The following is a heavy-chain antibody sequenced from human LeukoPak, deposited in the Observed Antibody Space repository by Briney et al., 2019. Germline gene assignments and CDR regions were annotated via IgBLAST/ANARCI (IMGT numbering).Heavy chain of an antibody. D-gene: IGHD3-22*01. CDR1: GYTFTSYY. Sequence: ASVKVSCKASGYTFTSYYMHWVRQAPGQGLEWMGIINPSGGSTSCAQKFQGRVTMTRDTSTSTVYMELSRLRSDDTAMYYCARDMTMIVVSLAYWGQGTLVTVSS. J-gene: IGHJ4*02. V-gene: IGHV1-46*01. CDR2: INPSGGST. CDR3: ARDMTMIVVSLAY.